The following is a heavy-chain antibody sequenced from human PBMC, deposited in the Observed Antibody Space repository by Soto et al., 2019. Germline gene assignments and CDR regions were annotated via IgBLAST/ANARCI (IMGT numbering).Heavy chain of an antibody. Sequence: GSLRLSCAASGFTFSSYAMSWVRQAPGKGLEWVSAISGSGVSTYYADSVKGRFAISRDNSKNTLSLQMNSLRAEDTALYYCAIKGEILDYWGQGTLVTVSS. J-gene: IGHJ4*02. D-gene: IGHD1-26*01. CDR2: ISGSGVST. CDR3: AIKGEILDY. CDR1: GFTFSSYA. V-gene: IGHV3-23*01.